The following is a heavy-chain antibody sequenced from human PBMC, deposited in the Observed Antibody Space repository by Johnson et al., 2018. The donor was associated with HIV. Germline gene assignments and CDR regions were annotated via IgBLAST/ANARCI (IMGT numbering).Heavy chain of an antibody. V-gene: IGHV3-13*01. Sequence: VQLVESGGGVVQPGRSLRLACAASGFTFSSYDMHWVRQATGKGLEWVSAIGTAGDTYYPGSVKGRFTISRENAKNSLYLQMNSLRGGDTAVYYCARGGAHDAFDIWGQGTMVTVSS. J-gene: IGHJ3*02. CDR2: IGTAGDT. CDR1: GFTFSSYD. D-gene: IGHD3-16*01. CDR3: ARGGAHDAFDI.